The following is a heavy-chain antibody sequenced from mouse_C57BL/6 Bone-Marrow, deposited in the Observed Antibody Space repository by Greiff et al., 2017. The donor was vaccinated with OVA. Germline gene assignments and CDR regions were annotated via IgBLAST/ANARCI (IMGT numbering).Heavy chain of an antibody. V-gene: IGHV10-3*01. CDR2: IRSKSSNYAT. CDR1: GFPFNTYA. Sequence: EAGGGLVQPTGSLKLSCAASGFPFNTYAMHWVRQAPGKGLECVARIRSKSSNYATYYADSVKDRFTISRDDSQSMLYLQMNNLKTEDTAMYYCVRDFSPWGQGTLVTVSA. J-gene: IGHJ3*02. CDR3: VRDFSP.